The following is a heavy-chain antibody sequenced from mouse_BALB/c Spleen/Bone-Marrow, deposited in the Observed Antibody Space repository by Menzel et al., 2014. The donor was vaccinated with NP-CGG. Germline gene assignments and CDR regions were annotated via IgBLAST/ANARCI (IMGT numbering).Heavy chain of an antibody. D-gene: IGHD2-3*01. J-gene: IGHJ2*01. CDR1: GSTFTSYW. CDR2: IYPGDGGT. V-gene: IGHV1-87*01. Sequence: SGAELARPGASVKLSCKASGSTFTSYWMQWVKQRPGQGLEWIGAIYPGDGGTRYTQKFKGKATLTADKSSSTAYMQLSSLASEDSAVYYWARWRYYFDYWGQGTTLTVSS. CDR3: ARWRYYFDY.